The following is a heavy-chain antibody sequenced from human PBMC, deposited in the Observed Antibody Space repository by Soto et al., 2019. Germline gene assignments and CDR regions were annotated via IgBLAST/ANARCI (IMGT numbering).Heavy chain of an antibody. CDR2: ISAYNGNT. Sequence: QVQLVQSGAEVKKPGASVKVSCKASGYTFTNFGISWVRQAPGQGLAWMGWISAYNGNTNYAQTFQGRVTMITDTSTRTASLQVRSLRFDVTAVYYCARGATPIDYWGQGTLVTVSS. V-gene: IGHV1-18*01. CDR3: ARGATPIDY. J-gene: IGHJ4*02. CDR1: GYTFTNFG.